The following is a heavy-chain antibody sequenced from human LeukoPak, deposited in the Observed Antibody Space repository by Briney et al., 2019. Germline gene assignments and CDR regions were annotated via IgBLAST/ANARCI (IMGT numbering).Heavy chain of an antibody. V-gene: IGHV4-38-2*01. CDR2: MFHSGDT. Sequence: KASETLSLTCAVSGYSISSGSYWGWIRQPPEKGLEWIGNMFHSGDTYHNPSLKSRVTISADTSKNQFSLKLTSVTAADTAVYYCAKVGAYGDYARHDYWGQGTLVTVST. D-gene: IGHD4-17*01. J-gene: IGHJ4*02. CDR3: AKVGAYGDYARHDY. CDR1: GYSISSGSY.